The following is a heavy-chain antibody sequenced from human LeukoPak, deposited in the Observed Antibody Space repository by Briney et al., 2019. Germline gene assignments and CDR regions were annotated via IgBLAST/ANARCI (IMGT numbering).Heavy chain of an antibody. V-gene: IGHV1-18*04. CDR1: GYTFTSYG. J-gene: IGHJ5*02. CDR3: ARAWIVVVPAAILPLWFDP. CDR2: ISAYNGNT. Sequence: ALVKVSCKASGYTFTSYGISWVRQAPGQGLEWMGWISAYNGNTNYAQKLQGRVTMTTDTSTSTAYMELRSLRSDDTAVYYCARAWIVVVPAAILPLWFDPWGQGTLVTVSS. D-gene: IGHD2-2*01.